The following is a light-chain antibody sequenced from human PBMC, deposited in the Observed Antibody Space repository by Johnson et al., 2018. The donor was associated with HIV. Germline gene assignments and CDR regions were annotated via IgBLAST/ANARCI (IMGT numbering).Light chain of an antibody. V-gene: IGLV1-51*01. Sequence: QSVLTQPPSVSAAPGQKVTISCSGSSSNIGNNYVSWYQQLPGTAPKLLIYDNNKRPSGIPDRFSGSKSGTSATLGITGLQTGDEADYYCGPWDRRLSAFYFFGTGIKVPVL. J-gene: IGLJ1*01. CDR1: SSNIGNNY. CDR2: DNN. CDR3: GPWDRRLSAFYF.